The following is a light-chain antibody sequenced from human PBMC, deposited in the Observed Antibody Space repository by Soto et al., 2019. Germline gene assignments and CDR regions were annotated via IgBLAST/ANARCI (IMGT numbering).Light chain of an antibody. CDR2: GAS. V-gene: IGKV3-20*01. CDR3: QQSGSSPIT. CDR1: QSISSD. Sequence: EIVLTQSPATLSLSPGERATLSCRARQSISSDLAWYQQKPGQAPRLLIYGASSRATGIPDSFSGSGSGTDFTLTISRLQPEDFAVYYCQQSGSSPITFGQGTRLEIK. J-gene: IGKJ5*01.